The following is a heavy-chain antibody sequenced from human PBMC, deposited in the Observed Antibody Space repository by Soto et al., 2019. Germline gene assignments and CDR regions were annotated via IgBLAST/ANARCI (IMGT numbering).Heavy chain of an antibody. Sequence: SETLSLTCTVSGASIRSGGYYWSWIRQRPGKGLEWIAYIFYTGSAYYNPSLESRLSISIDRSKNQFSLKLSSVSAADTAVYYCARDRKDFRDIWGKGTRVIVSS. J-gene: IGHJ4*02. D-gene: IGHD2-15*01. CDR1: GASIRSGGYY. V-gene: IGHV4-31*03. CDR3: ARDRKDFRDI. CDR2: IFYTGSA.